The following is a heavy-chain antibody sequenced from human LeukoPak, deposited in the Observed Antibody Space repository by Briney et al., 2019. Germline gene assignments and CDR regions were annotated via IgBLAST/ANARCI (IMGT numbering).Heavy chain of an antibody. V-gene: IGHV3-23*01. CDR2: ISGSGGNT. CDR3: ARDDIVVVPAAIDYYYGMDV. CDR1: GFTFSSYA. J-gene: IGHJ6*02. Sequence: GGSLRLSCAASGFTFSSYAMSWVRQAPGKGLEWVSAISGSGGNTYYAESVKGRVTISRDNSKNTLYLQMNSLRAEDTAVYYCARDDIVVVPAAIDYYYGMDVWGQGTTVTVSS. D-gene: IGHD2-2*01.